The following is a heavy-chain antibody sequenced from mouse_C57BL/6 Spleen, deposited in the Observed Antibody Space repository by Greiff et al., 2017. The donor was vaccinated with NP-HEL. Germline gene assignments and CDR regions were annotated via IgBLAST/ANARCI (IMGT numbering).Heavy chain of an antibody. CDR2: ISSGSSTI. J-gene: IGHJ1*03. CDR1: GFTFSDYG. Sequence: EVMLVESGGGLVKPGGSLKLSCAASGFTFSDYGMHWVRQAPEKGLEWVAYISSGSSTIYYADTVKGRFTISRDNAKKTLFLQMTSLRSEDTAMYYCARLSYWYFDVWGTGTTVTVSS. V-gene: IGHV5-17*01. CDR3: ARLSYWYFDV.